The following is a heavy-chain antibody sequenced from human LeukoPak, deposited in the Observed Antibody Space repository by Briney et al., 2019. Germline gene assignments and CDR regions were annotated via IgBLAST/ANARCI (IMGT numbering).Heavy chain of an antibody. J-gene: IGHJ5*02. V-gene: IGHV4-4*07. CDR1: GGSISSYY. CDR2: IYTSGST. D-gene: IGHD3-10*01. Sequence: SETLSLTCTVSGGSISSYYWSWIRQPAGKGLEWIGRIYTSGSTNYNLSLKSRVTISVDKSKNQFSLKLSSVTAADTAVYYCAGERFTMVRGVIITELWFDPWGQGTLVTVSS. CDR3: AGERFTMVRGVIITELWFDP.